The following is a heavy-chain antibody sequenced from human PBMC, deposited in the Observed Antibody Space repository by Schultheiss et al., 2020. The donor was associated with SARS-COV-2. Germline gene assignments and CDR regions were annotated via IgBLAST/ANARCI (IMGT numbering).Heavy chain of an antibody. CDR1: GYTFTGYY. CDR3: ARSPVGMATIY. J-gene: IGHJ4*02. Sequence: GVSLKISCKASGYTFTGYYMHWVRQAPGQGLEWMGWINPNSGGTNYAQKFQGRVTMTRDTSISTAYMELSSLRSEDTAVYYCARSPVGMATIYWGQGTLVTVSS. D-gene: IGHD5-24*01. CDR2: INPNSGGT. V-gene: IGHV1-2*02.